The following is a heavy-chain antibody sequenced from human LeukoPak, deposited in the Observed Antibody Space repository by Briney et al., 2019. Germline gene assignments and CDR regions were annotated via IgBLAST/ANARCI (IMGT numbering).Heavy chain of an antibody. CDR2: IYYSGST. Sequence: SETLSLTCTVSGGSISSSSYYWGWIRQPPGKGLEWIGSIYYSGSTYYNPSLKSRVTISVDTSKNQFSLKLSSVTAADTAVYYCARGQQLVSGFDYWGQGTLVTASS. CDR1: GGSISSSSYY. D-gene: IGHD6-13*01. V-gene: IGHV4-39*07. J-gene: IGHJ4*02. CDR3: ARGQQLVSGFDY.